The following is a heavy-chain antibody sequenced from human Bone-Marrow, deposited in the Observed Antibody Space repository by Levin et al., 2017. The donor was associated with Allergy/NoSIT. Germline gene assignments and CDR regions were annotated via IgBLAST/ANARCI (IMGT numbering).Heavy chain of an antibody. J-gene: IGHJ2*01. CDR3: ARPPNDFWSGYTAWYLDL. V-gene: IGHV7-4-1*02. CDR1: GYTFTSYA. Sequence: GGSLRLSCKASGYTFTSYAMNWVRQAPGQGLEWMGWINTNTGSPTYAQGFTGRFVFSLDTSVSTAYLQISSLKAEDTAVYYCARPPNDFWSGYTAWYLDLWGRGTLVTVSS. CDR2: INTNTGSP. D-gene: IGHD3-3*01.